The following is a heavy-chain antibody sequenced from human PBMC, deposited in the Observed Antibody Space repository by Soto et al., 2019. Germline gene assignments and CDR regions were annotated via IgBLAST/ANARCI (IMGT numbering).Heavy chain of an antibody. J-gene: IGHJ4*02. CDR1: GLTFSSYA. CDR2: ISNSGRST. V-gene: IGHV3-23*01. Sequence: GGSLRLSCAASGLTFSSYAMSWVRQAPGKGLEWVSHISNSGRSTKYADSVKGRFTISRDNSKNTLYLQMNSLGAEDTAIYYCAKDALAYYDFWSWGQGXLVTVYS. D-gene: IGHD3-3*01. CDR3: AKDALAYYDFWS.